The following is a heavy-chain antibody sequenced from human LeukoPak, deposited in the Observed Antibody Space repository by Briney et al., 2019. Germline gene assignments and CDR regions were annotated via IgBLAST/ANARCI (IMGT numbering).Heavy chain of an antibody. CDR3: AKGVDTAMGTYGMDV. CDR2: ISYDGSNK. CDR1: GFTFSSYG. J-gene: IGHJ6*02. D-gene: IGHD5-18*01. Sequence: GGSLRLSCAASGFTFSSYGMHWVRQAPGKGLEWVAVISYDGSNKYYADSVKGRFTISRDNSKNTLYLQMNSLRAEDTAVYYCAKGVDTAMGTYGMDVWGQGTTVTVSS. V-gene: IGHV3-30*18.